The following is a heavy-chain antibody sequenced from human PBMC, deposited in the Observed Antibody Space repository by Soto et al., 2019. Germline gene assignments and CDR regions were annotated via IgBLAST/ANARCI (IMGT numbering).Heavy chain of an antibody. D-gene: IGHD3-10*01. CDR1: GYSFASYC. CDR3: ASDRNSYGPAGANWLDL. CDR2: ISGFNGKT. J-gene: IGHJ5*02. V-gene: IGHV1-18*01. Sequence: LQSAAEVRSPGASVKVSCKTSGYSFASYCVSWVRQAPGQGLEWLGWISGFNGKTEYSQTLRDRVTLTTDTSTVTADLDLRRRESDDTAIDFCASDRNSYGPAGANWLDLWGQGTVVTVSS.